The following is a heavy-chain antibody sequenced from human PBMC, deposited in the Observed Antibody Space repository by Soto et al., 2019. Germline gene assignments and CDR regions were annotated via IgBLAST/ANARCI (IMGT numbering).Heavy chain of an antibody. CDR3: ARGLKWWYPHASRYFDY. J-gene: IGHJ4*02. Sequence: ASVKVSCKASGYTFTSNGISWVRQAPGQGLEWMGWISAYNGNTNYAQKLQGRVTMTTDTSTSTAYMGLRSLRSDDTAVYYCARGLKWWYPHASRYFDYWGQGTLVTVSS. CDR1: GYTFTSNG. CDR2: ISAYNGNT. D-gene: IGHD2-15*01. V-gene: IGHV1-18*01.